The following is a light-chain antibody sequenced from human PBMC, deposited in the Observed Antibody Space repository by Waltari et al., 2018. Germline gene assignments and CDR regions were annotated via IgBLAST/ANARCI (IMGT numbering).Light chain of an antibody. V-gene: IGKV1-39*01. CDR1: QSISSY. CDR2: AAS. Sequence: DIQMTQSPSSLSASVGDRVTITCRASQSISSYLNWYQQKPGKAPKLLIHAASSLQSGVPSRFSGGGSGTEFTLTISNLQPDDFATYYCQQYETYSGTFGQGTKVEIK. J-gene: IGKJ1*01. CDR3: QQYETYSGT.